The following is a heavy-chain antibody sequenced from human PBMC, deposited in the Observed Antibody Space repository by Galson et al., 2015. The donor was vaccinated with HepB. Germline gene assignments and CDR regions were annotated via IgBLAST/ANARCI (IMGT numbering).Heavy chain of an antibody. CDR3: TRDRYCTSTTCSGYYYGMDV. CDR2: ISRSSSNR. Sequence: LRLSCAASGFTFSTYSMNWVRQAPGKGLEWISYISRSSSNRYYADSVNGRFTISRDDAKNSLYLQMNSLRDEDTAVYYCTRDRYCTSTTCSGYYYGMDVWGQGTTFTVSS. D-gene: IGHD2-2*01. J-gene: IGHJ6*02. V-gene: IGHV3-48*02. CDR1: GFTFSTYS.